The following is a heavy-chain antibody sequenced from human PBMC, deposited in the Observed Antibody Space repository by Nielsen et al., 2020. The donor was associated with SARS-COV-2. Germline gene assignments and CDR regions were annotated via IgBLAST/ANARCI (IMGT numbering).Heavy chain of an antibody. CDR2: LSNSGST. CDR3: ARQGRRYDYVWASYRSTWFDP. Sequence: SETLSLTCSVSGDSISSSDDYWGWIRQPPGKGLEWIGTLSNSGSTYYNPSVKSRLTIFLDTPKNEFSLGLASVTAADTAVYFCARQGRRYDYVWASYRSTWFDPWGQGILVTVSS. CDR1: GDSISSSDDY. J-gene: IGHJ5*02. D-gene: IGHD3-16*02. V-gene: IGHV4-39*01.